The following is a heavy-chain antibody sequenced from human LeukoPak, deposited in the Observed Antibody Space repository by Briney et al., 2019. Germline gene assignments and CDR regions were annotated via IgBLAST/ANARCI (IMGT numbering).Heavy chain of an antibody. Sequence: QPGGSLRLSCAASGFTFSSYRMSWVRQAPGKGLEWVANIKQDGSEKYYVASVKGRFTISRDNAKNSLYLQMNSLRAEDTAVYYCARGPYDYVWGSYRLEYFQHWGQGTLVTVSS. CDR3: ARGPYDYVWGSYRLEYFQH. J-gene: IGHJ1*01. CDR1: GFTFSSYR. CDR2: IKQDGSEK. V-gene: IGHV3-7*01. D-gene: IGHD3-16*02.